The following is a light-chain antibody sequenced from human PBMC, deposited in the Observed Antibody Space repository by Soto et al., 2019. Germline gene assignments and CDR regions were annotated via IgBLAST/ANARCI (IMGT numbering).Light chain of an antibody. J-gene: IGKJ4*01. CDR3: QQYNEWPLT. CDR2: FAS. CDR1: QCVSNN. Sequence: EIVMPQSPAPLAVSPGERATLSCRARQCVSNNLSWYQQKPGQAPRVLIYFASTRATGIPARFSGNGSGTDFTLTISSLQSEDFVVYYCQQYNEWPLTFGGGTKVETK. V-gene: IGKV3-15*01.